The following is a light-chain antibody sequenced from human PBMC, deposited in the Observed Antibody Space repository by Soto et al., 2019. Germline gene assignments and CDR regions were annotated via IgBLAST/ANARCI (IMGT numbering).Light chain of an antibody. J-gene: IGKJ4*01. CDR2: GAS. CDR1: QNANNN. V-gene: IGKV3-15*01. Sequence: EIVMSQSPATLSVSPGERATLSCRANQNANNNLAWYQQKPGQAPRLLIYGASTRATGIPARFSGSGSGTEFTLTISSLQSEDFAVYYCQQYNDWPLTFGGGTKVEI. CDR3: QQYNDWPLT.